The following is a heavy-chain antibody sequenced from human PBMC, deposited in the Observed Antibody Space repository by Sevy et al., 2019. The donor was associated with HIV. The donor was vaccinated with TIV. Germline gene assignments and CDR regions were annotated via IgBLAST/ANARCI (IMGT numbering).Heavy chain of an antibody. J-gene: IGHJ4*02. CDR3: ARDYYGSGSYYEFVY. D-gene: IGHD3-10*01. CDR1: GFSISSDYY. Sequence: SETLSLTCTVSGFSISSDYYWGWIRQPPGKGLEWIGSIYDGGSTYYIPSLKSRVTISIDTSKNQFSLKLSSVTAADTAVYYCARDYYGSGSYYEFVYWGQGTLVTVSS. V-gene: IGHV4-38-2*02. CDR2: IYDGGST.